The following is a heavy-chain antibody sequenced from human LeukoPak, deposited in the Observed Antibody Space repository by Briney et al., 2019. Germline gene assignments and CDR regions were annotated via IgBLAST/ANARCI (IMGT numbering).Heavy chain of an antibody. CDR3: ARQETIFGFFDY. CDR2: IYTSGST. V-gene: IGHV4-4*09. J-gene: IGHJ4*02. D-gene: IGHD3-3*01. Sequence: SETLSLTCTVSGGSISSYYWSWIRQPPGKGLEWIGYIYTSGSTNDNPSLKSRVTISVDTSKNQFSLKLSSVTAADTAVYYCARQETIFGFFDYWGQGTLVTVSS. CDR1: GGSISSYY.